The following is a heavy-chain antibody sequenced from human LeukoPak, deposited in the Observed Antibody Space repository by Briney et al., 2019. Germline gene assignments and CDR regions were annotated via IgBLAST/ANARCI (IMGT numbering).Heavy chain of an antibody. D-gene: IGHD3-10*01. V-gene: IGHV3-30*02. Sequence: WGTLRLSCAASGFTFSSYGMHWVRQAPGKGLEWVAFIRYDGSNKYYADSVKGRFTISRDNSKNTLYLQMNSLRAEDTAVYYCAKDILGTTRVRGIFDYWGQGTLVTVSS. J-gene: IGHJ4*02. CDR3: AKDILGTTRVRGIFDY. CDR2: IRYDGSNK. CDR1: GFTFSSYG.